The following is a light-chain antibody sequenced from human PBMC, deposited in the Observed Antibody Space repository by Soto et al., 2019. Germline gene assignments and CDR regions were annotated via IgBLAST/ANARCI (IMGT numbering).Light chain of an antibody. CDR1: QSIGDY. Sequence: DIQLTQSPSSLSASVGDRVTITCRASQSIGDYLNWLQQKPGKAPKVLIYTASTLQSGVPSRFSGSGSGTDFTLSISSLQPEDFATYDCQQTYRTVLSFGGGTKVEI. CDR2: TAS. V-gene: IGKV1-39*01. J-gene: IGKJ4*01. CDR3: QQTYRTVLS.